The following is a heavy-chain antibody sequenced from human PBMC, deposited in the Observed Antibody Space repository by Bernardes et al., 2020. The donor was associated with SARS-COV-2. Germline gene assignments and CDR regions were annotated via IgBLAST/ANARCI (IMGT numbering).Heavy chain of an antibody. CDR2: IIPIFGTA. D-gene: IGHD3-10*01. CDR1: GGTFSSYA. Sequence: SVKVSCKASGGTFSSYAISWVRQAPGQGLEWMGGIIPIFGTANYAQKFQGRVTITADESTSTAYMELSSLRSEDTAVYYCARHYYGSGSYYADDYWGQGTLVTVSS. V-gene: IGHV1-69*13. J-gene: IGHJ4*02. CDR3: ARHYYGSGSYYADDY.